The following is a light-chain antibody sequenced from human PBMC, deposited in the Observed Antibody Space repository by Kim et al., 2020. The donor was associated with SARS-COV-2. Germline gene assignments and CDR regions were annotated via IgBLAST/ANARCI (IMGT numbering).Light chain of an antibody. CDR2: QDS. V-gene: IGLV3-1*01. Sequence: SVSPRHTARITCSGDKLGDKYACWYQQKPGQSPVLVIYQDSKRPSGIRERFSGSNSGNTATLTISGTQAMDEADYYCQAWDSSTVVFGGGTQLTVL. CDR3: QAWDSSTVV. J-gene: IGLJ2*01. CDR1: KLGDKY.